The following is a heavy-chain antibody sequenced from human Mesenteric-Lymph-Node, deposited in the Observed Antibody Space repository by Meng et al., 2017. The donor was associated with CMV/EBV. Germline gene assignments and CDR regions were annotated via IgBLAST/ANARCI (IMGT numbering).Heavy chain of an antibody. CDR2: IYGTGIT. J-gene: IGHJ4*02. V-gene: IGHV4-61*08. CDR3: AKSRSSTPGIVDD. CDR1: GVSVTSGAYH. Sequence: QLQSAGPGLVNPSVTLSLTCIVAGVSVTSGAYHWSWIRQSPGKGLEWIGYIYGTGITIYNPSLKSRVTILLETSKNQFSLKLNSVTTADTAVYYCAKSRSSTPGIVDDWGQGTLVTVSS. D-gene: IGHD2/OR15-2a*01.